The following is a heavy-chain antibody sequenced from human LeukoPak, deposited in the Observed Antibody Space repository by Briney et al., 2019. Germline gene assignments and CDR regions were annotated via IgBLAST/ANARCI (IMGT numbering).Heavy chain of an antibody. CDR2: LRSDGTNK. J-gene: IGHJ4*02. Sequence: PGGSLRLSCAVSGFTFSSYGMHWVRQAPGKGLEWVAFLRSDGTNKYYADSVKGRFTISRDNSKNTLYLQMNSLKTEDTAVYYCTSSRLGCCSRTSCQCFDYWGQGALVTVPS. CDR3: TSSRLGCCSRTSCQCFDY. CDR1: GFTFSSYG. V-gene: IGHV3-30*02. D-gene: IGHD2-2*01.